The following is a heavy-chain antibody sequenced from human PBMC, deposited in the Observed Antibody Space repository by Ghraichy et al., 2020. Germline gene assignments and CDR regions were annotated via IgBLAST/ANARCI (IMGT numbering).Heavy chain of an antibody. CDR1: GFTFSSYA. V-gene: IGHV3-30-3*01. CDR3: ARDPYSTISCYRARAFDY. Sequence: LSLTCAASGFTFSSYAMHWVRQAPGKGLEWVAIISYNGNSEYYADSVKGRFTISRDNSKNTLYLLMNSLRSEDTAVYYCARDPYSTISCYRARAFDYWGQGTLVTVSS. D-gene: IGHD2-2*01. CDR2: ISYNGNSE. J-gene: IGHJ4*02.